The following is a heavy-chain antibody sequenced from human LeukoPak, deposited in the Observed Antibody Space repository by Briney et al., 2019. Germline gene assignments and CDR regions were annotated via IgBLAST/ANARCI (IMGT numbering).Heavy chain of an antibody. CDR3: ARGPSFSNSLYYYYYYMDV. D-gene: IGHD4-11*01. J-gene: IGHJ6*03. CDR1: GYTFTTYG. V-gene: IGHV1-18*01. Sequence: ASVKVSCKASGYTFTTYGISWVRQAPGQGFEWMGWISPYNGDTNYAQKLQGRVTMTTDTSTSTAYMELRSLRADDTAVYFCARGPSFSNSLYYYYYYMDVWAKGTAVTVSS. CDR2: ISPYNGDT.